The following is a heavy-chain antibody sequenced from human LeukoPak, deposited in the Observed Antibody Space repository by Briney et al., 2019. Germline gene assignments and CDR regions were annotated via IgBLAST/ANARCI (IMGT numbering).Heavy chain of an antibody. Sequence: GGSLRLSCAASGFTFSSYSMNWVRQAPGKGLEWVSSISSSSSYIYYADSVKGRFTISRDNAKNSLYLQMNSLRAEDTAVYYCARDRPYYYGSGSYYQSDYWGQGTLVTVSS. D-gene: IGHD3-10*01. V-gene: IGHV3-21*01. J-gene: IGHJ4*02. CDR3: ARDRPYYYGSGSYYQSDY. CDR2: ISSSSSYI. CDR1: GFTFSSYS.